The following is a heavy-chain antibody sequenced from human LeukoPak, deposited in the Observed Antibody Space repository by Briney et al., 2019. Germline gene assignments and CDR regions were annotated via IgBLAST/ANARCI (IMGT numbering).Heavy chain of an antibody. Sequence: ASVKVSCKASGYTFTSYDINWVRQATGQGLEWMGWMNPNSGNTGYAQKFQGRVTMTRNTSISTAYMELSSLRSEDTAVYYCARVVFTMVRGVPRMDVWGQGTTVTVSS. CDR1: GYTFTSYD. CDR3: ARVVFTMVRGVPRMDV. V-gene: IGHV1-8*01. D-gene: IGHD3-10*01. CDR2: MNPNSGNT. J-gene: IGHJ6*02.